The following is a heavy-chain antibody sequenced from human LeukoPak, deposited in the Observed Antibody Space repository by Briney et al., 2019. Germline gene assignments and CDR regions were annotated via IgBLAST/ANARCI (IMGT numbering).Heavy chain of an antibody. J-gene: IGHJ4*02. CDR2: IYYTGST. CDR3: ARGKVVAGTPGQNSWDS. V-gene: IGHV4-59*12. Sequence: SETLSLTCTVSGGSISTYFWSWIRQPPGKGLEWIGYIYYTGSTNYNASLKSRVTISIDTSKNQFSLKLSSVTAADTAVYYCARGKVVAGTPGQNSWDSWGQGTLVTVSS. D-gene: IGHD6-19*01. CDR1: GGSISTYF.